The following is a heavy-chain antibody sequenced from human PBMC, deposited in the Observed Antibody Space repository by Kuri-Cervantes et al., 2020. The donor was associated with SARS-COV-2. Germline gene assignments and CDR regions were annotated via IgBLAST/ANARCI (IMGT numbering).Heavy chain of an antibody. D-gene: IGHD3-22*01. V-gene: IGHV3-48*03. CDR1: GFTFSSYE. CDR2: ISSSGSTI. J-gene: IGHJ6*02. CDR3: ARRGYYPDYYYGMDV. Sequence: GESLKISCAASGFTFSSYEMNWVRQAPGKGLEWVSYISSSGSTIYYADSVKGRFTISRDNAKNSLYLQMNSLRDEDTAVYYCARRGYYPDYYYGMDVWGQGTTVTVSS.